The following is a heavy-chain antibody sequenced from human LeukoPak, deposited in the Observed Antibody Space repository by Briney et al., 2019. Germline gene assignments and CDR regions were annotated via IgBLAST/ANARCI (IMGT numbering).Heavy chain of an antibody. CDR2: IKEDGSER. V-gene: IGHV3-7*03. Sequence: GGSLRLSCEGSAFIFSGHWMNWVRQTPGKGLEWVASIKEDGSERQYVDSVKGRFTISRDNSKNTLYVQMNSLRAEDTAVYYCAKIVGATRGAFDLWGQGTMVTVSS. D-gene: IGHD1-26*01. CDR3: AKIVGATRGAFDL. J-gene: IGHJ3*01. CDR1: AFIFSGHW.